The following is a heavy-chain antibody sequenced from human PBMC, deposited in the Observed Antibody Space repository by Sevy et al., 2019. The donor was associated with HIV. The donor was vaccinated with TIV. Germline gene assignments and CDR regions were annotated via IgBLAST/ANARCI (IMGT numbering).Heavy chain of an antibody. V-gene: IGHV3-30*04. CDR1: GFTFSNYA. CDR3: ARVHEQRWLRLYYFDY. Sequence: GGSLRLSCAASGFTFSNYAMHWVRQAPGKGLEWVAVISYDGSNKYYADSVKGRFTISRDNSKNTLYLQMNSLRAEDTAVYYCARVHEQRWLRLYYFDYWGQGTLVTVSS. CDR2: ISYDGSNK. J-gene: IGHJ4*02. D-gene: IGHD5-12*01.